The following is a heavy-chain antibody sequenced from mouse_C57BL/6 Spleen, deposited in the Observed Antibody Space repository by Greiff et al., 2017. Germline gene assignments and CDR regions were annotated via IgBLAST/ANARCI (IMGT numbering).Heavy chain of an antibody. CDR3: AREGFDY. CDR1: GYTFTSYW. J-gene: IGHJ2*01. Sequence: QLQQPGAELVKPGASVKLSCKASGYTFTSYWMQWVKQRPGQGLEWIGEIDPSDSYTNYNQKFKGKATLTVDTSSSTAYMQLSSLTSEDSAVYYCAREGFDYWGQGTTLTVSS. V-gene: IGHV1-50*01. CDR2: IDPSDSYT.